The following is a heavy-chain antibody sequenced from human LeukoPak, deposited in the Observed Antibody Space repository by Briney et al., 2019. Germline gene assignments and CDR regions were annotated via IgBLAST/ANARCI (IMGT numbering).Heavy chain of an antibody. CDR3: AVVSTKTYYYGLDV. J-gene: IGHJ6*02. D-gene: IGHD2-21*01. V-gene: IGHV3-53*01. CDR1: GFTVTNNY. CDR2: IFSNDNT. Sequence: GGSLRLSFAASGFTVTNNYIGWVRQAPGKGLEGVSVIFSNDNTYHADSVKGRFAISRDTSKNTLYLQMNSLRAEDTAVYYCAVVSTKTYYYGLDVWGQGTTVTVSS.